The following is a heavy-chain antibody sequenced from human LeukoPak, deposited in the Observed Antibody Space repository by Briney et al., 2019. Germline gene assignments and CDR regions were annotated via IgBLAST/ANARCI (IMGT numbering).Heavy chain of an antibody. J-gene: IGHJ5*02. Sequence: ASVKVSCKASGYTFTSYGISWVRQAPGQGLEWVGWISGYNGDINYAQKLQGRVTMTTDTSTTTAYMELRSLRSDDTAFYYCARDPSNTSGWKTWFDTWGQGTLVTVSS. V-gene: IGHV1-18*01. CDR3: ARDPSNTSGWKTWFDT. D-gene: IGHD6-19*01. CDR1: GYTFTSYG. CDR2: ISGYNGDI.